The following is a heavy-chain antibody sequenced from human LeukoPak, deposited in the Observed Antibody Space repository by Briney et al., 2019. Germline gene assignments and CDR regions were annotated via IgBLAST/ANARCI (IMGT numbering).Heavy chain of an antibody. Sequence: GGSLRLSCVASGFDFSAYAMSWVRQAPGKGLEWVSAISGGGETAYYADSVKGRFTISRDNSKNTLYLQMNSLRAEDTAVYYCPRKYDASGYFYYWGRGALVTVSS. D-gene: IGHD3-22*01. CDR3: PRKYDASGYFYY. CDR2: ISGGGETA. V-gene: IGHV3-23*01. CDR1: GFDFSAYA. J-gene: IGHJ4*02.